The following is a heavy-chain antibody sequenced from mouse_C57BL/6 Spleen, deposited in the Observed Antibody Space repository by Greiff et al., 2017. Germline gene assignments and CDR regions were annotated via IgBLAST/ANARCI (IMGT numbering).Heavy chain of an antibody. CDR1: GYTFTDYE. J-gene: IGHJ2*01. Sequence: VKLVEPGAELVRPGASVTLSCKASGYTFTDYEMHWVKQTPVHGLEWIGAIDPETGGTAYNQKFKGKAILTADKSSSTAYMELRSLTSEDSAVYYCTRPGPFDYWGQGTTLTVSS. D-gene: IGHD4-1*01. CDR2: IDPETGGT. V-gene: IGHV1-15*01. CDR3: TRPGPFDY.